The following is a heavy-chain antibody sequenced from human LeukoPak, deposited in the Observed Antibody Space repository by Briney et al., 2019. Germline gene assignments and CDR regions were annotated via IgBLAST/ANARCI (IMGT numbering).Heavy chain of an antibody. CDR1: GYTFTIYY. CDR3: AREGSSSRFPRQRYYFDY. V-gene: IGHV1-46*01. Sequence: ASVTVSFTASGYTFTIYYMHWVRQAPGQGLEWMGIINPSGGSTSYAQKFQGRVTMTRDTSTSTVYMELSSLRSEDTAVYYCAREGSSSRFPRQRYYFDYWGQGTLVTVSS. D-gene: IGHD6-13*01. CDR2: INPSGGST. J-gene: IGHJ4*02.